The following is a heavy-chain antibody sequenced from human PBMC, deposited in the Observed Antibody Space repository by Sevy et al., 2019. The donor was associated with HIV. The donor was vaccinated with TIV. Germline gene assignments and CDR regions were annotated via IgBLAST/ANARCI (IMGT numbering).Heavy chain of an antibody. CDR1: GGTFSSYA. Sequence: ASVKVSCKASGGTFSSYAISWVRQAPGQGLEWMGGIIPIFGTANYAQKFQGRVTITADESTSTACMELSSLRSEDTAVYYCARRALDYGGNSTLGMDVWGQGTTVTVSS. CDR2: IIPIFGTA. CDR3: ARRALDYGGNSTLGMDV. D-gene: IGHD4-17*01. V-gene: IGHV1-69*13. J-gene: IGHJ6*02.